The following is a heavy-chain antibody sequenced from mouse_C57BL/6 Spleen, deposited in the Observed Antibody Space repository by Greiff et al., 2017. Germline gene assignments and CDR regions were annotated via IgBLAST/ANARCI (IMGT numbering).Heavy chain of an antibody. V-gene: IGHV1-59*01. D-gene: IGHD1-1*01. CDR2: IDPSDSYT. CDR3: ARENTVVAPLDY. J-gene: IGHJ2*01. CDR1: GYTFTSYW. Sequence: QVQLQQPGAELVRPGTSVKLSCKASGYTFTSYWMHWVKQRPGQGLEWIGVIDPSDSYTNYNQKFKGKATLTVDTSSSTAYMQLSSLTSEDSAVYYCARENTVVAPLDYWGQGTTLTVSS.